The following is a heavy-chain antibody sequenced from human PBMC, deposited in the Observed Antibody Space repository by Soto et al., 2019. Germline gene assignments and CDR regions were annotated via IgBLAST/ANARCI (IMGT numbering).Heavy chain of an antibody. CDR3: ARPWGHYYYYYYMDV. CDR1: GFTFSSYS. D-gene: IGHD7-27*01. V-gene: IGHV3-21*01. J-gene: IGHJ6*03. Sequence: EVQLVESGGGLVKPGGSLRLSCAASGFTFSSYSMNWVRQAPGKGLEWVSSISSSSSYIYYADSVKGRFTISRDNAKNSLYRQMNSLRAEDTAVYYCARPWGHYYYYYYMDVWGKGTTVTVSS. CDR2: ISSSSSYI.